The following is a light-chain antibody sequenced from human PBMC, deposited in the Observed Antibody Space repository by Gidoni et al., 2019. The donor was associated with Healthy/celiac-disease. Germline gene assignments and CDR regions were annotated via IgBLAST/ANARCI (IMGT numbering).Light chain of an antibody. CDR3: MQALQTRTWT. J-gene: IGKJ1*01. CDR1: QSLLHSNVYNY. Sequence: DIVMTQSPLSLPVTPGEPASISCRSSQSLLHSNVYNYLAWYLQKPGLSPQLLIYLGSNRASGVPDRFSGSGSGTDFTLKISRVEAEDVGVYYCMQALQTRTWTFGQGTKVEIK. CDR2: LGS. V-gene: IGKV2-28*01.